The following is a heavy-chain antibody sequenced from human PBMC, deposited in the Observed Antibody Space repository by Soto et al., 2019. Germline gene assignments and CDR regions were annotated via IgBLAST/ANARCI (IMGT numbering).Heavy chain of an antibody. Sequence: PSETLSLTCDVYGGSITTSTYYWGWIRLPPGKGLECIGVINYSGSTHYSPSLKNRVTISVDTSKNQFSLKLSSVTAADTAVYYCARGVIHWGQGTLVTVSS. D-gene: IGHD2-21*01. J-gene: IGHJ4*02. CDR2: INYSGST. V-gene: IGHV4-39*07. CDR1: GGSITTSTYY. CDR3: ARGVIH.